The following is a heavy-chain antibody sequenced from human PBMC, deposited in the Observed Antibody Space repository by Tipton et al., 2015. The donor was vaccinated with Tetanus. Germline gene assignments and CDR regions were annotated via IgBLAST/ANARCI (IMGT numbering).Heavy chain of an antibody. Sequence: SLRLSCAASGFTLSRYTLNWVRQAPGKGLEWVSVIYSGGGTDYVASVKGRFTISRDNSHNTLYLQMDSLRVEDTAVYYCAKDGLPWGPVAGIRYFDSWGQGTLVAVSS. J-gene: IGHJ4*02. D-gene: IGHD6-19*01. CDR2: IYSGGGT. CDR3: AKDGLPWGPVAGIRYFDS. V-gene: IGHV3-23*03. CDR1: GFTLSRYT.